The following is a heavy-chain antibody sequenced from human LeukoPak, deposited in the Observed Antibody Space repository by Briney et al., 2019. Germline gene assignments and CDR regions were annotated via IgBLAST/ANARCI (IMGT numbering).Heavy chain of an antibody. CDR2: ISGSGGST. Sequence: PGGSLRLSCAASGFTFSSYAMSWVRQAPGKGLEWVSAISGSGGSTYYADSVKGRFTISRDNSKNTLYLQMNSLRAEDTAVYYCSTFGELSEDAFDIWGQGTMVTVSS. D-gene: IGHD3-10*01. CDR1: GFTFSSYA. CDR3: STFGELSEDAFDI. V-gene: IGHV3-23*01. J-gene: IGHJ3*02.